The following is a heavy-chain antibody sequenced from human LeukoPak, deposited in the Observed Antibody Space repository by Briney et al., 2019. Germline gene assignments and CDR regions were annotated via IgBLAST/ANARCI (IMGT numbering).Heavy chain of an antibody. CDR2: IKQDGSEK. V-gene: IGHV3-7*01. J-gene: IGHJ6*03. CDR1: GYTFGDYG. Sequence: PGGSLRLSCGASGYTFGDYGMSWVRQAPGKGLEWVANIKQDGSEKYYVDSVKGRLTISRDNAKNSLYLQMNSLRAEDTAVYYCARDAAVQQLGYYYYYMDVWGKGTTVTVSS. D-gene: IGHD6-13*01. CDR3: ARDAAVQQLGYYYYYMDV.